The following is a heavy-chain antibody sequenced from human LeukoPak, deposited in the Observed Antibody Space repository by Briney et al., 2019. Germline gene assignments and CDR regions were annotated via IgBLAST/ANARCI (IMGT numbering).Heavy chain of an antibody. Sequence: SETLSLTCTVSGGSISSYYWSWIRQPPGKGLEWIGYIYYSGSTNYNPSLKSRVTISVDTSKNQFSLKLSSVTAADTAVYYCARRQSNYDFWSGYYRGWFDPWGQGTLVTVSS. V-gene: IGHV4-59*08. J-gene: IGHJ5*02. CDR1: GGSISSYY. CDR2: IYYSGST. D-gene: IGHD3-3*01. CDR3: ARRQSNYDFWSGYYRGWFDP.